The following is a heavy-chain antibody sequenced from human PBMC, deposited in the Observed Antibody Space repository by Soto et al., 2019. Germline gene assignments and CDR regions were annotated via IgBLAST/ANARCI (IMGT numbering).Heavy chain of an antibody. CDR1: GYSISSGYY. Sequence: ATLSLTCAVSGYSISSGYYWCCIRQPPGKGLEWIGSIYHSGSTYYNPSLKSRVTISVDTSKNQFSLKLSSVTAADTAVYYCAREVRNWNPFDYWGQGTLVTVSS. D-gene: IGHD1-1*01. CDR2: IYHSGST. CDR3: AREVRNWNPFDY. V-gene: IGHV4-38-2*02. J-gene: IGHJ4*02.